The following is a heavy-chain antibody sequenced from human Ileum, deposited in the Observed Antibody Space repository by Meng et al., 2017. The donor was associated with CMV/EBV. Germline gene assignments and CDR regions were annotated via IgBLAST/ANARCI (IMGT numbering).Heavy chain of an antibody. Sequence: QLQLKQGGSGLFKPSETLSLSCAGYGWSFSGYFWSWVRQPPGKGLEWIGEINHGGSANYNMSLKSRVTISIDTSKNQFSLNLRSVTAADTAVYYCAPGFRSWIGTYSSWGQGTLVTVSS. V-gene: IGHV4-34*02. CDR2: INHGGSA. D-gene: IGHD1-1*01. J-gene: IGHJ4*02. CDR3: APGFRSWIGTYSS. CDR1: GWSFSGYF.